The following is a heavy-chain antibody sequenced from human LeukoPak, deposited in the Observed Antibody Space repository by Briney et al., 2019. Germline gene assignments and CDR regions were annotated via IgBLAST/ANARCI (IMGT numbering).Heavy chain of an antibody. D-gene: IGHD3-22*01. CDR3: TRDPHNYYYDSSEGGGY. J-gene: IGHJ4*02. V-gene: IGHV3-21*01. Sequence: GGSLRLSCAASGFTFSNYGLNWVRQAPGKGLEWVSSISSIGSYMYYADSVTGRFTISRDNAKNSLYLQMNSLRAEDTAVYYCTRDPHNYYYDSSEGGGYWGQGTLVTVSS. CDR1: GFTFSNYG. CDR2: ISSIGSYM.